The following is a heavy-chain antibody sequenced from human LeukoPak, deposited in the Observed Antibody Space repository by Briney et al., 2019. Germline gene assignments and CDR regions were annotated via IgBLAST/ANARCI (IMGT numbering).Heavy chain of an antibody. D-gene: IGHD6-19*01. CDR3: AKDGGSGWSGLGFDY. CDR1: GFTFNIYG. Sequence: GGSLRLSCAASGFTFNIYGMHWVRQAPGKGLEWVALISYDGSNKYYADSVKGRFTISRGNSKNTLYLQMNSLRAEDTAVYYCAKDGGSGWSGLGFDYWGQGTLVTVSS. CDR2: ISYDGSNK. V-gene: IGHV3-30*18. J-gene: IGHJ4*02.